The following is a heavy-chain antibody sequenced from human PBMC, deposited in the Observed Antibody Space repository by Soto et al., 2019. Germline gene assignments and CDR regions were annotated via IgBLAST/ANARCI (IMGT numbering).Heavy chain of an antibody. D-gene: IGHD1-26*01. CDR2: IYYSGST. Sequence: SETLSLTCTVSCGSISSGGYYCSWICQHPGKGLEWIGYIYYSGSTYYNPSLKSRVTISVDTSKNQFSLKLSSVTAADTAVYYCARATGGGTIGRYRFDYGGQGTLVTVPS. CDR1: CGSISSGGYY. V-gene: IGHV4-31*03. J-gene: IGHJ4*02. CDR3: ARATGGGTIGRYRFDY.